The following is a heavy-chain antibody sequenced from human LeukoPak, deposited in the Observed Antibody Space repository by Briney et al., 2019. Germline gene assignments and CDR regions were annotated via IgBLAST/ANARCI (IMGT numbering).Heavy chain of an antibody. Sequence: SQTLSLTCTVSGGSISNSLYFWGWIRQPPGKGLEWIGEINHSGSTNYNPSLKSRVTMSLDASNNQFSLRLTSVTAADTAVYYCARGEITVTPYYFDYWGQGTLVTVSS. V-gene: IGHV4-39*07. CDR2: INHSGST. CDR1: GGSISNSLYF. J-gene: IGHJ4*02. D-gene: IGHD4-17*01. CDR3: ARGEITVTPYYFDY.